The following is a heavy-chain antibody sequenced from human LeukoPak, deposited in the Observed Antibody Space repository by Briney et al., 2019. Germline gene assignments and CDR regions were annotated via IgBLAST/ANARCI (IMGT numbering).Heavy chain of an antibody. J-gene: IGHJ6*03. V-gene: IGHV3-7*01. CDR1: GFTVSSEW. Sequence: GGSLRLSGAASGFTVSSEWRSWVRQAPGKGLEWVANIKQDGSEKYYVDSVKGRFTISRDNAKNSLYLQMNSLRAEDTAVYYCAREEWELLRYYYYYMDVWGKGPTVTVSS. CDR3: AREEWELLRYYYYYMDV. CDR2: IKQDGSEK. D-gene: IGHD1-26*01.